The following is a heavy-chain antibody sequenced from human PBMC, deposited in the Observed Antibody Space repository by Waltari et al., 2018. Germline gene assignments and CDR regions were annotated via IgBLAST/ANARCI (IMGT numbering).Heavy chain of an antibody. Sequence: EVLLVESGGGLGQPGGSLRLSCAASGFSFSTYVMHWVRQAPGKGLVWVSRISHDGSTTTYGDSVKGRFTVSRDNAKNTLYLQMNSLRAEDTAVYYCTRDRDWVLFDYWGQGTL. CDR3: TRDRDWVLFDY. J-gene: IGHJ4*02. D-gene: IGHD2-21*02. V-gene: IGHV3-74*01. CDR2: ISHDGSTT. CDR1: GFSFSTYV.